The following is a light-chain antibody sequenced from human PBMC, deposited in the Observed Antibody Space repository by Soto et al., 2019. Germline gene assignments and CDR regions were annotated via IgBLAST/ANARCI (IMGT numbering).Light chain of an antibody. V-gene: IGKV3-15*01. CDR3: QQYNNWPRT. Sequence: EIVMTQSPATLSVSPGERATLSCRASQSVSSDLAWYQQKPGQAPRLLIYGASTRATGIPARFSGSGSGTVFTLTINSLQSEDFAFYYCQQYNNWPRTFGQGTKVEIK. CDR1: QSVSSD. CDR2: GAS. J-gene: IGKJ1*01.